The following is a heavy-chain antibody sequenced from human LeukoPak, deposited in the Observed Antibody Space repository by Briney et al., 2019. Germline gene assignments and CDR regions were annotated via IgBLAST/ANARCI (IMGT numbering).Heavy chain of an antibody. CDR2: IYTSGST. V-gene: IGHV4-4*07. CDR3: ARVYSYGLRPVYAFDI. Sequence: SETLSLTCTVSGGSISSYYWSWIRQPAGKGLEWIGRIYTSGSTNYNPSLKSRVTMSVDTSKNQFSLKLSSVTAADTAVYYCARVYSYGLRPVYAFDIWGQGTMVTVSS. D-gene: IGHD5-18*01. J-gene: IGHJ3*02. CDR1: GGSISSYY.